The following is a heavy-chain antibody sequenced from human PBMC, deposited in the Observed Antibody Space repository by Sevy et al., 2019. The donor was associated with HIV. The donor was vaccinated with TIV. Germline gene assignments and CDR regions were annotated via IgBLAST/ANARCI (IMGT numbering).Heavy chain of an antibody. D-gene: IGHD6-13*01. CDR3: ARVTGSSSPNYYYYYMDV. Sequence: GGSLRLSCAASGFTFSSYWMHWVRQAPGKGLVWVSRINSDGSNTSYADSVKGRFTISRDNAKNTLYLQMNSLRAEDTAVYYCARVTGSSSPNYYYYYMDVWGKGTTVTVSS. V-gene: IGHV3-74*01. J-gene: IGHJ6*03. CDR1: GFTFSSYW. CDR2: INSDGSNT.